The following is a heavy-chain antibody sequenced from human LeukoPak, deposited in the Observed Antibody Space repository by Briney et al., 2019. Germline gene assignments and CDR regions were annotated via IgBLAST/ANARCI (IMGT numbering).Heavy chain of an antibody. J-gene: IGHJ6*02. CDR2: ISYDGSNK. CDR1: GLTFSNYW. V-gene: IGHV3-30*18. Sequence: PGGSLRLSCTASGLTFSNYWMSWVRQAPGKGLEWVAVISYDGSNKYYADSVKGRFTISRDNSKSTLYLQMNGLRAEDTAVYYCAKDSYYYGSGSYHGMDVWGQGTTVTVSS. CDR3: AKDSYYYGSGSYHGMDV. D-gene: IGHD3-10*01.